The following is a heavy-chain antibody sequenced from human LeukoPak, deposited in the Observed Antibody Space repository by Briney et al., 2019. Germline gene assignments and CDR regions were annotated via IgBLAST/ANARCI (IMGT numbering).Heavy chain of an antibody. Sequence: GGSLRLSCAAPGFTFSRNGFHWVRQAPGKGLGWVAVIRHDGTNEDYADSVKGRFSISRDNSKNTLYLQMNSLRAEDTAVYRCAKDKIYYDATGYPSWFFDYRGQGTLVAVSS. CDR2: IRHDGTNE. CDR1: GFTFSRNG. V-gene: IGHV3-30*02. CDR3: AKDKIYYDATGYPSWFFDY. D-gene: IGHD3-16*01. J-gene: IGHJ4*02.